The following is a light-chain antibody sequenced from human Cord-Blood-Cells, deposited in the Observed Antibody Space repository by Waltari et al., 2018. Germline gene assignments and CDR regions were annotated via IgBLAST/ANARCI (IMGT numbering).Light chain of an antibody. CDR2: DFS. CDR1: SSYVGGYNY. CDR3: SSYTSSSTWV. V-gene: IGLV2-14*01. J-gene: IGLJ3*02. Sequence: QSALTQPASVSGSHGQSITISCTGTSSYVGGYNYVSWYQQHPGKPPKLMIYDFSNRPSGVSNRFSGSKSGNTASLTISGLQAEDEADYYCSSYTSSSTWVFGGGTKLTVL.